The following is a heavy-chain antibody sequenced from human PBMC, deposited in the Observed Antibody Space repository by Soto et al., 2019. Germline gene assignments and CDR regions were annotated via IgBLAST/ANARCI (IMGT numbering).Heavy chain of an antibody. CDR3: AREEVVATIREYFDT. V-gene: IGHV3-7*01. D-gene: IGHD5-12*01. J-gene: IGHJ4*02. CDR2: IKQDGSEK. Sequence: GGSLRLSCAASGFTFSSYWMSWVRQAPGKGLEWVANIKQDGSEKYYVDSVKGRFTISRDNAKNSLYLQMNSLRAEDTAVYYCAREEVVATIREYFDTWGQGTLVTVSS. CDR1: GFTFSSYW.